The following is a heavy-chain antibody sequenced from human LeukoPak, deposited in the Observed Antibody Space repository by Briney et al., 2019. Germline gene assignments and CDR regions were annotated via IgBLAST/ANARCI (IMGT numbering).Heavy chain of an antibody. V-gene: IGHV3-21*01. J-gene: IGHJ4*02. CDR1: GFTFSSYS. D-gene: IGHD6-13*01. CDR3: ARVAEAAAFDY. Sequence: ESGGSLRLSCAASGFTFSSYSMNWVRQAPGKGLEWVSSISSNSRYTYYADSVKGRFTISRDNAKSSLYLQMNSLRADDTAVYYCARVAEAAAFDYWGQGTLVTVSS. CDR2: ISSNSRYT.